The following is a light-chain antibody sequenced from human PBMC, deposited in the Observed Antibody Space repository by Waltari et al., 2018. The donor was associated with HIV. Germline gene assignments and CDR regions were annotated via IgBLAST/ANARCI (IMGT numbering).Light chain of an antibody. Sequence: SYELTQPPSVSVSPGQTARITCSGDGLPKQSAYWYQQRPGQAPVLVIYKDIDRPSGIPARFSGSSSGTTVMLTISEVQAGDEADYYCQSVDSSGSYVIFGGGTKLTVL. CDR2: KDI. CDR1: GLPKQS. V-gene: IGLV3-25*03. J-gene: IGLJ2*01. CDR3: QSVDSSGSYVI.